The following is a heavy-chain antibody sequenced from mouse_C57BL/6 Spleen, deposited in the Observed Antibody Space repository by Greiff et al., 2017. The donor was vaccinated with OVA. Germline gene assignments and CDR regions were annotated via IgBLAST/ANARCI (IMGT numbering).Heavy chain of an antibody. V-gene: IGHV1-50*01. Sequence: QVQLQQSGAELVKPGASVKLSCKASGYTFTSYWMQWVKQRPGQGLEWIGEIDPSDSYTNYNQKFKGKATLTVDTSSSTAYMQLSSLTSEDSAVYYCARRRIYYDSPDYWGQGTSVTVSS. D-gene: IGHD2-4*01. CDR2: IDPSDSYT. J-gene: IGHJ4*01. CDR3: ARRRIYYDSPDY. CDR1: GYTFTSYW.